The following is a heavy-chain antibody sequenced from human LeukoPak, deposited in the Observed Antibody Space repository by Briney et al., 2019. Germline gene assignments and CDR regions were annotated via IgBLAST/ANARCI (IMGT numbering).Heavy chain of an antibody. CDR1: GFTFSTYT. CDR2: ISYDGSNT. D-gene: IGHD2-21*02. J-gene: IGHJ5*02. V-gene: IGHV3-30-3*01. CDR3: ALGSDCSS. Sequence: GGSLRLSCAASGFTFSTYTMHWVRQAPGKGLEWVALISYDGSNTYYADSVEGRFTISRDNSKNTLFLQMNSLRAEDTAVYYCALGSDCSSWGRGTLVTVSS.